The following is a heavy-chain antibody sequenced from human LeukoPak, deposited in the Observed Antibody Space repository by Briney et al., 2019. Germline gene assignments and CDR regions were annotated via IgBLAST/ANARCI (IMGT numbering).Heavy chain of an antibody. Sequence: SGPTPVKPTQTLTLTCTFSGFSLSTSGVGVGWIRQPPGKALEWLALIYWNDDKRYSPSLKSRLTITKDTSKNQVVLTMTNMDPVDTATYYCAHSEWDCSSTSCYYYYGMDVWGQGTTVTVSS. CDR2: IYWNDDK. CDR1: GFSLSTSGVG. J-gene: IGHJ6*02. V-gene: IGHV2-5*01. CDR3: AHSEWDCSSTSCYYYYGMDV. D-gene: IGHD2-2*01.